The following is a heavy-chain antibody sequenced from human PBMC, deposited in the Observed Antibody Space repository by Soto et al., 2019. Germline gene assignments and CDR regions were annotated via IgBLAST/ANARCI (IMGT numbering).Heavy chain of an antibody. Sequence: SETLSLTCAVYGGSFSGYYWSWIRQPPGKGLEWIGEINHSGSTNYDPSLKSRVTISVDTSKNQFSLKLSSVTAADTAVYYCASLWSGYYNPFDYWGQGTLVTVSS. CDR3: ASLWSGYYNPFDY. D-gene: IGHD3-3*01. CDR2: INHSGST. J-gene: IGHJ4*02. CDR1: GGSFSGYY. V-gene: IGHV4-34*01.